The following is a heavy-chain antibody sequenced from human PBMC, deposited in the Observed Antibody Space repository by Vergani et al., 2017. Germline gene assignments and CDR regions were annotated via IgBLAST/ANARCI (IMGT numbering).Heavy chain of an antibody. CDR3: ASVSGSVAFDI. V-gene: IGHV4-59*12. CDR2: IYYSGST. CDR1: GGSISSYY. Sequence: QVQLQESGPGLVKPSETLSLTCTVSGGSISSYYWSWIRQPPGKGLEWIGYIYYSGSTYYNPSLKSRVTISVDTSKNQFSLKLSSVTAADTAVYYCASVSGSVAFDIWGQGTLVTVSS. D-gene: IGHD3-10*01. J-gene: IGHJ4*02.